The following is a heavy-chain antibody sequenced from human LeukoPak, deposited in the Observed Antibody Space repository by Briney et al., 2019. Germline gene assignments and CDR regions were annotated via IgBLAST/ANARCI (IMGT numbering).Heavy chain of an antibody. CDR2: IYSDGSI. J-gene: IGHJ3*02. CDR3: ARDRRRLRGMTGDGDAFDI. V-gene: IGHV3-53*01. CDR1: GFSVRSNY. D-gene: IGHD3-9*01. Sequence: GGSLRLSCAASGFSVRSNYISGVRQAPGKGLECVSMIYSDGSIFHADSVKGRFTMSRDNSRNTVALQMNSLRVEDTAVYFCARDRRRLRGMTGDGDAFDIWGQGTMVTVSS.